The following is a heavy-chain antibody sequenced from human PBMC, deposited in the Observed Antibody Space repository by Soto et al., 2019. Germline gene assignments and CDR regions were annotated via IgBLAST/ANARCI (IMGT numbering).Heavy chain of an antibody. D-gene: IGHD5-18*01. CDR2: IIPIFGTA. J-gene: IGHJ4*02. Sequence: SVKVSCKASGGTFSSYAISWVRQAPGQGLEWMGGIIPIFGTANYAQKFQGRVTITADESTSTAYMEPSSLRPEDTAVYYCAKAANHGLGYSYGHYFEYWGQGALVTVSS. V-gene: IGHV1-69*13. CDR3: AKAANHGLGYSYGHYFEY. CDR1: GGTFSSYA.